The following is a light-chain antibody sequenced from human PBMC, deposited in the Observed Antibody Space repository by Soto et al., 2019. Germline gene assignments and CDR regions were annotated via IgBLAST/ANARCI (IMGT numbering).Light chain of an antibody. CDR3: QQARSFPVT. Sequence: DIQMTQSPSSLSASVGDTVSITCRSSQDVGRWLSWYQQKPGKAPKILIFATSTLQSRVPSRFSGSGSGTDFTLTITSLQSEDFATYYCQQARSFPVTFGQGTRLEIK. CDR2: ATS. J-gene: IGKJ5*01. V-gene: IGKV1D-12*01. CDR1: QDVGRW.